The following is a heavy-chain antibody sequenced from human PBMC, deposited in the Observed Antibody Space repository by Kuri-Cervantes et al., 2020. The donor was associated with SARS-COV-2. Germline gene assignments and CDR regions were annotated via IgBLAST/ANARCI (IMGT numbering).Heavy chain of an antibody. D-gene: IGHD3-3*01. V-gene: IGHV3-7*04. CDR1: GFTFSSYW. CDR3: ARAVLGVVAYFDY. CDR2: IKQDGSEK. J-gene: IGHJ4*02. Sequence: GGSLRLSCAASGFTFSSYWMSWVRQAPGKGLEWVANIKQDGSEKYYVDSVKGRFTIPRDNAKNSLYLQMNNLRAEDTAVYYCARAVLGVVAYFDYWGQGTLVTVSS.